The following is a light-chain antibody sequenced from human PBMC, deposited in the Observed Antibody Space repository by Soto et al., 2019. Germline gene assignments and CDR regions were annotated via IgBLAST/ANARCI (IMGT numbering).Light chain of an antibody. V-gene: IGKV3-20*01. CDR3: QRYDSFRT. CDR2: GAS. Sequence: EIVMTQSPATLSVSPGERGTLSCRASESVSDNYLAWYQQRSGQAPSLVIYGASSRASAVPDRFSGSGSGADFTLTITRLEPEDFAMYYCQRYDSFRTFGQGTKVDIK. J-gene: IGKJ1*01. CDR1: ESVSDNY.